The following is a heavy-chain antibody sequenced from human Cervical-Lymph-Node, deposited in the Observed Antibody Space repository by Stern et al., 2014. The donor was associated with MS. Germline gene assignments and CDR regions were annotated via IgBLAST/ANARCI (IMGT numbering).Heavy chain of an antibody. Sequence: VQLVQSGAEVKKPGASVKVSCKASGDTFTSYGISWVRQAPGQGLEWMGWIRAYNGNKNYEQKVQCRVTITTDNSTTTAYMELRSMRSDATALYYCARDPPIWTVTPRAFDIWGQGTMVTVSS. J-gene: IGHJ3*02. CDR3: ARDPPIWTVTPRAFDI. D-gene: IGHD4-17*01. CDR2: IRAYNGNK. CDR1: GDTFTSYG. V-gene: IGHV1-18*01.